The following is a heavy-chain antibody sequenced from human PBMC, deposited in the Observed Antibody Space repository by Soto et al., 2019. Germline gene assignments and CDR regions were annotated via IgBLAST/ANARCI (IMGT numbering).Heavy chain of an antibody. CDR1: GFIISNNF. Sequence: GGSLRLSCAASGFIISNNFMTWVRQAPGKGLEWASVIYSAGGTYYADSVKGRFTISRDNSKNTLYLQMDSLRPEDTAVYYCARASYYGAAVDYWGQGTLVTVSS. CDR2: IYSAGGT. D-gene: IGHD3-10*01. J-gene: IGHJ4*02. CDR3: ARASYYGAAVDY. V-gene: IGHV3-53*01.